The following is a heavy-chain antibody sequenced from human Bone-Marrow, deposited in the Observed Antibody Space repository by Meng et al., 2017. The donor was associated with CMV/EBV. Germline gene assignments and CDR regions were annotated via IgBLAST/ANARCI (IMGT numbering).Heavy chain of an antibody. D-gene: IGHD6-13*01. CDR1: GYTFTSYG. CDR2: ISAYNGNT. V-gene: IGHV1-18*01. Sequence: ASVKVSCKASGYTFTSYGISWVRQAPGQGLEWMGWISAYNGNTNYAQILQGRVTMTTDTSTSTAYMDLRSLRSDDTAVYYCARDRWEYTSSWTPQNWWFDPWGQGTLVTVSS. J-gene: IGHJ5*02. CDR3: ARDRWEYTSSWTPQNWWFDP.